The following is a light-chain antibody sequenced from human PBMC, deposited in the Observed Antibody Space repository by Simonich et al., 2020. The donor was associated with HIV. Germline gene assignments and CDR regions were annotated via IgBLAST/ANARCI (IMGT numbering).Light chain of an antibody. CDR2: DVT. CDR1: SSNVGGYNY. Sequence: QSALTQPASVSGSPGQSITISCTGTSSNVGGYNYVSWYQQHPGQAPKLMINDVTKRPSGVSNRFSGSKSDNTASLTISGLQAEDEADYYCSSYTSDISWVFGGGTKLTVL. J-gene: IGLJ3*02. CDR3: SSYTSDISWV. V-gene: IGLV2-14*01.